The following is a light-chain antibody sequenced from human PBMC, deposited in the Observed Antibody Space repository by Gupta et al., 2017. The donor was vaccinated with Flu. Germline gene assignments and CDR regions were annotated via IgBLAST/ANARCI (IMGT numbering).Light chain of an antibody. V-gene: IGKV3-20*01. J-gene: IGKJ1*01. CDR2: GAS. Sequence: ERATLSCRASQSIGSSYLAWYQQKPGQAPRLLIYGASSRATGIPDRFSGSGSGTDFTLTISRLEPEDFAVYYCQRSGSSPLTFGQGTQVEVK. CDR3: QRSGSSPLT. CDR1: QSIGSSY.